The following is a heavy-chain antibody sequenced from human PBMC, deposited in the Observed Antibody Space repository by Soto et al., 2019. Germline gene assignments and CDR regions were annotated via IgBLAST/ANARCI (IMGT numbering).Heavy chain of an antibody. J-gene: IGHJ6*03. Sequence: GGSLRLSCAASGFTFSSYAMSWVRQAPGKGLEWVSAISGSGGSTYYADSVKGRFTISRDNSKNTLYLQMNSLRAEDTAVYYCAKDRKAARYYYYYMDVWGKGTTVTVSS. CDR2: ISGSGGST. D-gene: IGHD6-6*01. CDR1: GFTFSSYA. CDR3: AKDRKAARYYYYYMDV. V-gene: IGHV3-23*01.